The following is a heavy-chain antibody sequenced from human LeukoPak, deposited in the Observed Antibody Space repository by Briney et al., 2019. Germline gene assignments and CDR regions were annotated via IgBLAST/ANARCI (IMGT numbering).Heavy chain of an antibody. J-gene: IGHJ4*02. D-gene: IGHD6-13*01. CDR3: ARGSRVSSSWYIDY. V-gene: IGHV4-59*12. CDR2: IYYSGST. Sequence: PSETLSLTCTVSGGSIDSYYWSWIRQPPGKGPEWIGYIYYSGSTYYNPSLESRVTISVDTSKNQFSLKLSSVTAADTAVYYCARGSRVSSSWYIDYWGQGTLVTVSS. CDR1: GGSIDSYY.